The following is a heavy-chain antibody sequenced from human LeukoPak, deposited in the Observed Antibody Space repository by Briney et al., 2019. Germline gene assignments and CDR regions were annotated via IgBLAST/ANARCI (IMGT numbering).Heavy chain of an antibody. J-gene: IGHJ6*02. CDR2: INHSGST. D-gene: IGHD1-26*01. CDR1: GGSFSGYY. V-gene: IGHV4-34*01. CDR3: ARVQTSGRYGGPGRYYYYYGMDV. Sequence: SETLSLTCAVYGGSFSGYYWSWIRQPPGKGLEWIGEINHSGSTNYNPSLKSRVTISVDTSKNQFSLKLSSVTAADTAVYYCARVQTSGRYGGPGRYYYYYGMDVWGQGTTVTVSS.